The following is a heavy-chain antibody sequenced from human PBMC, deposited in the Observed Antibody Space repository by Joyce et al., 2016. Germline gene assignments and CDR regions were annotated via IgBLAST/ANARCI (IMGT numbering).Heavy chain of an antibody. CDR1: GLTLSNYG. Sequence: QVQLVESGGGVVQPGRSLRLSCAASGLTLSNYGVHWVRQAPGKGLEWVAIITYEGNYKYYAESGKGRFTISRDNSKNTVFLEMNSLRTEDTAVYYCAKILTATYSSGWFLDYWGQGTLVTVSS. CDR2: ITYEGNYK. CDR3: AKILTATYSSGWFLDY. D-gene: IGHD6-25*01. V-gene: IGHV3-30*18. J-gene: IGHJ4*02.